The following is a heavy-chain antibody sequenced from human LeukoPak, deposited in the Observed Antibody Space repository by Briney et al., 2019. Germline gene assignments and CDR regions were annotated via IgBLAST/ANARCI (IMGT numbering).Heavy chain of an antibody. J-gene: IGHJ4*02. V-gene: IGHV3-23*01. Sequence: GGSLRLSCAASGFNFTNYAMNWVRQAPGKGLEWLSLISDGGHSTYYADSVKARFTISRDNSKNTLYLQMNSLRADDTALYYCAKHADSLFSDSWGQGTLVTVSS. CDR3: AKHADSLFSDS. CDR1: GFNFTNYA. D-gene: IGHD4-17*01. CDR2: ISDGGHST.